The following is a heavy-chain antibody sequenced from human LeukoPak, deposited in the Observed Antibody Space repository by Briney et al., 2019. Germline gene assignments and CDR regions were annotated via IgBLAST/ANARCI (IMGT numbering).Heavy chain of an antibody. CDR2: IYYSGST. CDR3: ARDLTSRHCSGGSCSGWFDP. V-gene: IGHV4-39*07. Sequence: SETLSLTCTVSGGSISSSSYYWGWIRQPPGKGLEWIGSIYYSGSTYYNPSLKSRVTISVDTSKNQFSLKLSSVTAADTAVYYCARDLTSRHCSGGSCSGWFDPWGQGTLVTVSS. CDR1: GGSISSSSYY. J-gene: IGHJ5*02. D-gene: IGHD2-15*01.